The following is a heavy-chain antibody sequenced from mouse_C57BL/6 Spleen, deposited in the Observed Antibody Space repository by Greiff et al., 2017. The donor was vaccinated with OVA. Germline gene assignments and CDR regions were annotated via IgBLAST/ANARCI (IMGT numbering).Heavy chain of an antibody. J-gene: IGHJ2*01. D-gene: IGHD1-1*01. Sequence: QVQLQQSGPGLVAPSQSLSITCTVSGFSLTSYAISWVRQPPGKGLEWLGVIWTGGGTNYNSALKSRLSISKDNSKSQVFLKMNSLQTDDTARYYCARIYYYGSNYYFDYWGQGTTLTVSS. CDR1: GFSLTSYA. CDR2: IWTGGGT. CDR3: ARIYYYGSNYYFDY. V-gene: IGHV2-9-1*01.